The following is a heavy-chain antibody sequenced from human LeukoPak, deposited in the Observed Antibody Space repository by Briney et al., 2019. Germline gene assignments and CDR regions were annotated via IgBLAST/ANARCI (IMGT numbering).Heavy chain of an antibody. CDR3: GSSAPRIVGASKGPSD. Sequence: GGSLRLSCAVSIFTFSSYAMSWVRQAPGKGLEWVSVISGSGGTTYNSDSVKGRFTISRDNSKNTLYLQMNSLRAEDTAVYYCGSSAPRIVGASKGPSDWGQGTLVTVSS. J-gene: IGHJ4*02. D-gene: IGHD1-26*01. CDR1: IFTFSSYA. CDR2: ISGSGGTT. V-gene: IGHV3-23*01.